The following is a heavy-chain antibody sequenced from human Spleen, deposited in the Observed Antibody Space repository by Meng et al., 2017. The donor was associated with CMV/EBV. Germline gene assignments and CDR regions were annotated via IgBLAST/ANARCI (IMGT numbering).Heavy chain of an antibody. D-gene: IGHD5-24*01. CDR1: GYSFTSYW. J-gene: IGHJ4*02. V-gene: IGHV5-51*01. Sequence: GGSLRLSCKGSGYSFTSYWIGWVRQMPGKGLEWMGIIYPGDSDTRYSPSFQGQVTISADKSISTAYLQWSSLKASDTAIYYCARKERDGYNTYQYWGQGTLVTVSS. CDR2: IYPGDSDT. CDR3: ARKERDGYNTYQY.